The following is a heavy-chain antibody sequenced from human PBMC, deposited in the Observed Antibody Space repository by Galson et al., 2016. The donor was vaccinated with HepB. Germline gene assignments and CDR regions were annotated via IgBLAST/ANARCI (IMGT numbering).Heavy chain of an antibody. J-gene: IGHJ3*02. CDR1: GDSVSGNTAA. D-gene: IGHD2-2*01. CDR3: ARVYCIGTNCYPPPSKGTFDI. V-gene: IGHV6-1*01. Sequence: SGDSVSGNTAAWSWIRQSPSRGLEWLGRTYYRSKWYNDYAVSVKSRVTINPDTSKNQFSLQLSPVTPDDTAIYYCARVYCIGTNCYPPPSKGTFDIWGQGTVVTVSS. CDR2: TYYRSKWYN.